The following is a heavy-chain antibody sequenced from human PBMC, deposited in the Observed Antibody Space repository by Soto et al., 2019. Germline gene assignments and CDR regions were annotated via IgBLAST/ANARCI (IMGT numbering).Heavy chain of an antibody. D-gene: IGHD6-19*01. CDR3: ARDREAGYNFYYGMDV. CDR2: IYTSASI. Sequence: SETLSLTCSVSGADINTYSWTWIRQPAGKGLEWIGRIYTSASINYNPSLRGRVTLSVDTSTNQVPLKLASVTAADTAVYYCARDREAGYNFYYGMDVWGQGTTVTVSS. CDR1: GADINTYS. V-gene: IGHV4-4*07. J-gene: IGHJ6*02.